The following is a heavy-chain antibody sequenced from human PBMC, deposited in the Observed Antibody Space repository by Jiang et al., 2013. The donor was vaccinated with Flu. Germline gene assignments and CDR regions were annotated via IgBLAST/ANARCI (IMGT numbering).Heavy chain of an antibody. V-gene: IGHV6-1*01. CDR3: ARTPTNYYGSGSYLYYYHGMDV. Sequence: SQTLSLTCAISGDSVSSDSVAWNWIRQSPSRGLEWLGRTFFRSNWYNEYAVSVKSRVTIKPDTSKNQFSLQLNSVTPEDTAVYFCARTPTNYYGSGSYLYYYHGMDVWGQGTTVTVSS. J-gene: IGHJ6*02. CDR2: TFFRSNWYN. D-gene: IGHD3-10*01. CDR1: GDSVSSDSVA.